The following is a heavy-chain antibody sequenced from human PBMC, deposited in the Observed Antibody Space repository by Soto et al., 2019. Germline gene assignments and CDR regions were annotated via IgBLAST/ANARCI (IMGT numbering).Heavy chain of an antibody. CDR3: PGSPPFGSGELLLDY. V-gene: IGHV3-23*01. CDR1: GFTFSSFA. Sequence: GRSLRLSCAASGFTFSSFAMSWVRQAPGKGLEWVSTISGSGGSTYYADSVKGRFTISRDNAKNSLYLQMNSLRAEDTAVYFRPGSPPFGSGELLLDYGGRGTWATVPS. D-gene: IGHD3-10*01. J-gene: IGHJ4*02. CDR2: ISGSGGST.